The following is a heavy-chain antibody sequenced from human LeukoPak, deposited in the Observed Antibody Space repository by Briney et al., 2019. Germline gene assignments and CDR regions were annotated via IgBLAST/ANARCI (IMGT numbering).Heavy chain of an antibody. D-gene: IGHD2-8*01. CDR3: AKDRPALEEWAFDI. CDR2: ISSSGSTI. CDR1: GFTFSSYE. V-gene: IGHV3-48*03. J-gene: IGHJ3*02. Sequence: GGSLRLSCAASGFTFSSYEMNWVRQAPGKGLEWVSYISSSGSTIYYADSVKGRFTISRDNSKNTLYLQMNSLRPEDTAVYYCAKDRPALEEWAFDIWGQGTMVTVSS.